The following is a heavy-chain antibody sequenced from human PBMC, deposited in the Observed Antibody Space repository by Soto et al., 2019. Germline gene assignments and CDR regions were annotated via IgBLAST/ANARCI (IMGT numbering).Heavy chain of an antibody. CDR1: GGTFSSYA. CDR2: IIPIFGTA. D-gene: IGHD6-19*01. Sequence: ASVKVSCKASGGTFSSYAISWVRQAPGQGLEWMGGIIPIFGTANYAQKFQGRVTITADESTSTAYMELSSLRSEDTAVYYCARDKGLRSGWATTLSGYYCYGMDVWGQGTTVNVSS. J-gene: IGHJ6*02. CDR3: ARDKGLRSGWATTLSGYYCYGMDV. V-gene: IGHV1-69*13.